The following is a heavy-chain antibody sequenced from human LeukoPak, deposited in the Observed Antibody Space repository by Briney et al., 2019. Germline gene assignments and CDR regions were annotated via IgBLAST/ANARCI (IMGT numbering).Heavy chain of an antibody. CDR3: ARVSRRITMIVVVIKSSDFDY. D-gene: IGHD3-22*01. J-gene: IGHJ4*02. CDR2: INPNSGGT. V-gene: IGHV1-2*02. Sequence: ASVKVSCKASGYTFTGYYMHWVRQAPGQGLEWIGWINPNSGGTNYAQKFQGRVTMTRDTSISTAYMELSRLRSDDTAVYYCARVSRRITMIVVVIKSSDFDYWGQGTLVTVSS. CDR1: GYTFTGYY.